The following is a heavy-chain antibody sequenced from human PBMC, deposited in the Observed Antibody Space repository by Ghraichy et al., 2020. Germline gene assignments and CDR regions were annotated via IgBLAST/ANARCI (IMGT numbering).Heavy chain of an antibody. D-gene: IGHD2-15*01. CDR3: ARLSLHCGGGSCYSYYYYGMDV. V-gene: IGHV3-21*01. J-gene: IGHJ6*02. CDR2: ISSSSSYI. Sequence: GGSLRLSCAASGFTFSSYSMNWVRQAPGKGLEWVSSISSSSSYIYYADSVKGRFTISRDNAKNSLYLQMNSLRAEDTAVYYCARLSLHCGGGSCYSYYYYGMDVWGQGTTVTVSS. CDR1: GFTFSSYS.